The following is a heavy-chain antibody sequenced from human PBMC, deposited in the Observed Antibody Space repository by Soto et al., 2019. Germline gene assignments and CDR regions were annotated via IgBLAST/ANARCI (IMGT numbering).Heavy chain of an antibody. CDR3: ARESNEAFDI. CDR2: LSNSGST. J-gene: IGHJ3*02. V-gene: IGHV4-59*02. D-gene: IGHD1-1*01. CDR1: GDSVTIYY. Sequence: SETLSLTCSVSGDSVTIYYWSWIRQPPGKGLEWITYLSNSGSTNYNPSLKSRVTISVDTSKNQFSLKVTSVTAADTAVYYCARESNEAFDIWGQGTLVTVSS.